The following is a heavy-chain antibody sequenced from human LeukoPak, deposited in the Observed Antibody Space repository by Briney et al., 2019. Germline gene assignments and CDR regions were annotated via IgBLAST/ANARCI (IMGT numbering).Heavy chain of an antibody. CDR3: AGYCSSTSCYDALHYYYYGMDV. J-gene: IGHJ6*02. D-gene: IGHD2-2*03. CDR1: GDTFSSYA. Sequence: VASVKVSCKASGDTFSSYAISWVRQAPGQGLEWMGGIIPIFGTANYAQKFQGRVTITADESTSTAYMELSSLRSEDTAVYYCAGYCSSTSCYDALHYYYYGMDVWGQGTTVTVSS. CDR2: IIPIFGTA. V-gene: IGHV1-69*01.